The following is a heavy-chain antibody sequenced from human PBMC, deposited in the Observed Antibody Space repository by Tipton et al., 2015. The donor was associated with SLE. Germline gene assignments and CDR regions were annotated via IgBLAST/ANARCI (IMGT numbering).Heavy chain of an antibody. CDR2: IYYSGNT. D-gene: IGHD2-15*01. Sequence: SLTCTVSSGSISSYHWSWIRQPPGKGLEWIGYIYYSGNTNHNSSLESRVTISLDTSKNQFSLKLRSVTAADTAVYYCARGDIYCGGGSCYDYWGQGTLVTVSS. CDR3: ARGDIYCGGGSCYDY. V-gene: IGHV4-59*12. CDR1: SGSISSYH. J-gene: IGHJ4*02.